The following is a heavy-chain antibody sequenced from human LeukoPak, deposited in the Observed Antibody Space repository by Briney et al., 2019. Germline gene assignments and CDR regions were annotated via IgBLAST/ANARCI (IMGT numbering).Heavy chain of an antibody. J-gene: IGHJ5*02. CDR2: ISGRCGST. CDR1: GFTFSSYA. D-gene: IGHD5-12*01. Sequence: GGALRLSFAASGFTFSSYAISWVRQAPGKGLELVSAISGRCGSTYYPDSGKGRFTIFRENSQNTLYLQMNSLRAKDTAVYYSAKKKGDIVATYTSFDPWGQGTLVTVSS. CDR3: AKKKGDIVATYTSFDP. V-gene: IGHV3-23*01.